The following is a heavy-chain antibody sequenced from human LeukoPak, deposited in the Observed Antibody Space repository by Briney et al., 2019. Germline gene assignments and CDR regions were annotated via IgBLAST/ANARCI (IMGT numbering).Heavy chain of an antibody. Sequence: SLXLSCAASGFTXSSNYMSWVRQAPGKGLEWVSVIYSGGSTYYADSVKGRFTISRDNSKNTLYLQMNSLRAEDTAVYYCASATTVTTYYYYGMDVWGQGTTVTVSS. CDR3: ASATTVTTYYYYGMDV. V-gene: IGHV3-53*01. J-gene: IGHJ6*02. CDR2: IYSGGST. D-gene: IGHD4-17*01. CDR1: GFTXSSNY.